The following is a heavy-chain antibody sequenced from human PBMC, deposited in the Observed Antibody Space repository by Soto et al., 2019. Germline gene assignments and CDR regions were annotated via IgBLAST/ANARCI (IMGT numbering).Heavy chain of an antibody. J-gene: IGHJ4*02. V-gene: IGHV1-46*01. CDR1: GDTFTDYY. CDR3: ARGGHVVVVTAALDY. CDR2: VNPSGGHT. Sequence: QVQLMQSGAEVKKPGASVKVSCKASGDTFTDYYIHWVRQAPGQGLEWMGTVNPSGGHTTYAQHCLGRVTXPXXXSXRTLYMELTSLTSEDTAVYYCARGGHVVVVTAALDYWGQGTLVTVSS. D-gene: IGHD2-21*02.